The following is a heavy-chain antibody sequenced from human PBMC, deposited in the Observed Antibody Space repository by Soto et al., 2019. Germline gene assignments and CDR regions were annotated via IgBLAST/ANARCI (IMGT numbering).Heavy chain of an antibody. CDR2: IFYSGIT. D-gene: IGHD2-15*01. CDR1: GGSISSYY. Sequence: SETLSLTCTVSGGSISSYYWGWIRQPPGKGLEWIGYIFYSGITNYNPSLESRVTISVDTSKNQFSLKLSSVTAADTAVYYCARHQNIVVVVAATLFDYWGQGTLVTVSS. V-gene: IGHV4-59*08. J-gene: IGHJ4*02. CDR3: ARHQNIVVVVAATLFDY.